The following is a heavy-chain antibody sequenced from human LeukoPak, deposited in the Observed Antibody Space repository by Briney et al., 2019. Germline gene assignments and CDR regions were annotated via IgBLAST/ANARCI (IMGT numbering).Heavy chain of an antibody. CDR3: AREKDYYDSSGYYRPLDY. D-gene: IGHD3-22*01. CDR2: ISSSGSTI. V-gene: IGHV3-48*03. Sequence: GGSLRLSCAASGFTFSSYAMSWVRQAPGKGLKWVSYISSSGSTIYYADSVKGRFTISKDNAKNSLYLQMNSLRAEDTAVYYCAREKDYYDSSGYYRPLDYWGQGTLVTVSS. J-gene: IGHJ4*02. CDR1: GFTFSSYA.